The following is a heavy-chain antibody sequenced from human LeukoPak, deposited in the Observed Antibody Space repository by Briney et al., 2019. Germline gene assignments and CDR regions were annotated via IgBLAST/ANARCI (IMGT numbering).Heavy chain of an antibody. D-gene: IGHD2-2*01. Sequence: AGRSLRLSCAASGFTFSSYAMHWVRQAPGKGLEWVAVISYDGSNKYYADSVKGRFTISRDNSKNTLYLQVNSLRAEDTAVYYCARVWRGYCSSTSCYFFSGDYYYYGMDVWGQGTTVTVSS. J-gene: IGHJ6*02. CDR3: ARVWRGYCSSTSCYFFSGDYYYYGMDV. V-gene: IGHV3-30*04. CDR2: ISYDGSNK. CDR1: GFTFSSYA.